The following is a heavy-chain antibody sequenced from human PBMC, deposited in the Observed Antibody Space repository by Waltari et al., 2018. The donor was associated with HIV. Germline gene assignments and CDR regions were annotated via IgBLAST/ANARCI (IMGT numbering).Heavy chain of an antibody. D-gene: IGHD2-21*02. Sequence: QVQLVESGGGEVQPGRSLRLSCAASGFTFSRYAMHWVRQAPGKGLEWMAVRSHYGSNEYVADSVRGRFTISRDNSKNTVYLQMNSLRAEDTAMYYCARGNVVVTSKTAFDIWGQGTMVTVSS. CDR3: ARGNVVVTSKTAFDI. V-gene: IGHV3-30*04. J-gene: IGHJ3*02. CDR2: RSHYGSNE. CDR1: GFTFSRYA.